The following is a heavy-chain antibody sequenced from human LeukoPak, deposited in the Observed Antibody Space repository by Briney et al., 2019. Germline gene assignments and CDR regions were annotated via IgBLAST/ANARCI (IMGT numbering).Heavy chain of an antibody. CDR2: ISGSGGST. V-gene: IGHV3-23*01. CDR1: GFTFSSYA. D-gene: IGHD6-13*01. CDR3: ARDHSSSWL. Sequence: GGSLRLSCAASGFTFSSYAMSWVRQAPGKGLEWVSAISGSGGSTYYADSVKGRFIISRDNAKNSLYLQMNSLRAEDTAVYYCARDHSSSWLWGQGTLVTVSS. J-gene: IGHJ4*02.